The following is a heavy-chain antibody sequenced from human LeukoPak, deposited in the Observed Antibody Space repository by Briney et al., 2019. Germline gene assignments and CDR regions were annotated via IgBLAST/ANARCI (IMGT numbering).Heavy chain of an antibody. CDR2: ISGSGGST. Sequence: VGSLRLSCAASGFTFSSYAMSWVRQAPGKGLEWVSAISGSGGSTYYADSVKGRFTISRDNSKNTLYLQMNSLRAEDTAVYYRAKAEFLMVRGVFDYWGQGTLVTVSS. J-gene: IGHJ4*02. V-gene: IGHV3-23*01. D-gene: IGHD3-10*01. CDR3: AKAEFLMVRGVFDY. CDR1: GFTFSSYA.